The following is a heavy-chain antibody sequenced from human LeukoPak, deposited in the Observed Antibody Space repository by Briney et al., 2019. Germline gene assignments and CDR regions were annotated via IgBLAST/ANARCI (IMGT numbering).Heavy chain of an antibody. CDR3: ARVGSGYALDC. J-gene: IGHJ4*02. Sequence: AGGSLRLSCAASGFTFNSYWMTWVRQAPGKGLESVANIKEDGSEKYYVDSMKGRFTISRDNAKNSLYLQVNSLRAEDTAVYYCARVGSGYALDCWGQGTLVTVSS. CDR1: GFTFNSYW. V-gene: IGHV3-7*01. D-gene: IGHD5-12*01. CDR2: IKEDGSEK.